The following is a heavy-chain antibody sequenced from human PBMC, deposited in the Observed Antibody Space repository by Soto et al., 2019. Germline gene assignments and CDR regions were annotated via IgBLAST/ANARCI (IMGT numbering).Heavy chain of an antibody. CDR2: IYYSGST. CDR1: GGSISSYY. J-gene: IGHJ5*02. D-gene: IGHD4-4*01. V-gene: IGHV4-59*12. Sequence: SETLSLTCTVSGGSISSYYWSWIRQPPGKRLEWIGYIYYSGSTNYNPSLKSRVTISVDTSKNQFSLKLSSVTAADTAVYYCARDYSNPAHYNWFDPWGQGTLVTVSS. CDR3: ARDYSNPAHYNWFDP.